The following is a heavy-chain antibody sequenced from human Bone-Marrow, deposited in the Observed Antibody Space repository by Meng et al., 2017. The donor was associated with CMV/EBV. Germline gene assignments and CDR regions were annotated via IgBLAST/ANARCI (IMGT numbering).Heavy chain of an antibody. J-gene: IGHJ4*02. Sequence: QVQWLQSGAEVKKPGSSVKVSCKASGGNFSSYTISWVRQAPGQGLEWMGRIIPILGIANYAQKFQGRVTITADKSTSTAYMELSSLRSEDTAVYYCAREDSSGYSYYFDYWGQGTLVTVSS. CDR1: GGNFSSYT. V-gene: IGHV1-69*08. CDR2: IIPILGIA. D-gene: IGHD3-22*01. CDR3: AREDSSGYSYYFDY.